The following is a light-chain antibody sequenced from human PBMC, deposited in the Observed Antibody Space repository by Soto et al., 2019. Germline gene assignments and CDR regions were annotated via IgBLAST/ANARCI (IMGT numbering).Light chain of an antibody. CDR1: QSLSNF. V-gene: IGKV3-11*01. CDR2: DAS. Sequence: EIVLTQSPATLSLSPGERATLSCRASQSLSNFLAWYQQKPGQAPRLLIYDASNRATGIPARSSGSGSGPQFTFSTRRLEPGDFAVYCCQRRSGWPLTFGGGNKVEIK. J-gene: IGKJ4*01. CDR3: QRRSGWPLT.